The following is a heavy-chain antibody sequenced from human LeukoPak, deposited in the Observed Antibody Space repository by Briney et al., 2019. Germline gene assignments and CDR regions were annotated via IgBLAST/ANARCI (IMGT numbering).Heavy chain of an antibody. CDR1: GFTFSSYG. CDR3: ATEGGYSGNYRDCYFDY. D-gene: IGHD1-26*01. Sequence: PGGSLRLSCAASGFTFSSYGMYWVRQAPGKGLEWVAFTRYDGSNKYYADSVKGRFTISRDNSKNTLYLQMNSLRAEDTAVYYCATEGGYSGNYRDCYFDYWGQGTLVTVSS. CDR2: TRYDGSNK. J-gene: IGHJ4*02. V-gene: IGHV3-30*02.